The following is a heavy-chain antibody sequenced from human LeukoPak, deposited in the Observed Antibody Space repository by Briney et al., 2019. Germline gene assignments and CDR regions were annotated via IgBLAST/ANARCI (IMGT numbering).Heavy chain of an antibody. D-gene: IGHD3-10*01. V-gene: IGHV3-23*01. CDR1: GFTFSSYG. J-gene: IGHJ4*02. Sequence: PGGSLRLSCAASGFTFSSYGMSWVRQAPGKGLEWVSAISGSGGSTYYADSVKGRFTISRDNSKNTLYLQMNSLRAEDTAVYYCAKRFTYYYGSGSYFDYWGQGTLVTVSS. CDR2: ISGSGGST. CDR3: AKRFTYYYGSGSYFDY.